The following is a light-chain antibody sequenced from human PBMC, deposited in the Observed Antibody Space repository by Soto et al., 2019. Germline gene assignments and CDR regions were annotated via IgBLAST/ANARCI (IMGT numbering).Light chain of an antibody. V-gene: IGKV3-20*01. J-gene: IGKJ4*01. Sequence: DILLTQSQATLSLSPGERATISCRASQSVSSYLAWYQQRPGQPPNLLIYGASSRATGIPDRFSGSGSGTDFTLTISRLEPEDFAVYYCQQYGVSQGPFGGGTKVDIK. CDR2: GAS. CDR1: QSVSSY. CDR3: QQYGVSQGP.